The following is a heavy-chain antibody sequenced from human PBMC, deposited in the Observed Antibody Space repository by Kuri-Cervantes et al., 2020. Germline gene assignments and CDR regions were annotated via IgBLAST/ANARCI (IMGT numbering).Heavy chain of an antibody. CDR1: GYTFTSYD. CDR2: INRNSGNT. D-gene: IGHD4-17*01. CDR3: ARAADDDYGDGALGDI. J-gene: IGHJ3*02. Sequence: ASVKVSCKASGYTFTSYDINWVRQATGQGLEWMGWINRNSGNTGYAQKFQGRVTMTRNTSISTAYMELRGLRPDDTAVYYCARAADDDYGDGALGDIWGQGTMVTVSS. V-gene: IGHV1-8*01.